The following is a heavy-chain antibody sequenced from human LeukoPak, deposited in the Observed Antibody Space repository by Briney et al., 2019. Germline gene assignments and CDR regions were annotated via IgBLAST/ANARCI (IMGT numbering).Heavy chain of an antibody. CDR2: NYPADSDI. J-gene: IGHJ5*02. CDR1: GYSINNYW. Sequence: GESLKISCKGSGYSINNYWIAWVRQMPGKGLEWMGINYPADSDIRYSPSFQGQVTISADKSISTAYLQWSSLKASDTAMYYCARQEYCSGASCYTWFDTWGQGTLVTVSS. D-gene: IGHD2-15*01. V-gene: IGHV5-51*01. CDR3: ARQEYCSGASCYTWFDT.